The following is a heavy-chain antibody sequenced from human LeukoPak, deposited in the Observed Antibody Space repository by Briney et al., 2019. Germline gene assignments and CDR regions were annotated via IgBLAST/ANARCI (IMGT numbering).Heavy chain of an antibody. Sequence: PGGSLRLSCGASGFTFSSSWMSWVRQAPGKGLEWVSSISGSGGSTYYADSVKGRFTISRDNSKNTLYLQMNSLRAEDTAVYYCANTGGLGYWGQGSLVTVCS. V-gene: IGHV3-23*01. CDR3: ANTGGLGY. J-gene: IGHJ4*02. CDR2: ISGSGGST. CDR1: GFTFSSSW. D-gene: IGHD2-8*02.